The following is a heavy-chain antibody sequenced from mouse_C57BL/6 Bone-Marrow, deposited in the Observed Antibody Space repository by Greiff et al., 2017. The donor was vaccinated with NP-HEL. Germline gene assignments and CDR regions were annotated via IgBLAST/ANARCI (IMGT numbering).Heavy chain of an antibody. V-gene: IGHV5-17*01. D-gene: IGHD3-3*01. Sequence: DVKLQESGGGLVKPGGSLKLSCAASGFTFSDYGMHWVRQAPEKGLEWVAYISSGSSTIYDADTVKGRFTISRANAKNTLFLQMTSLRSEDTAMYYCARGGWAWFAYWGQGTLVTVSA. CDR2: ISSGSSTI. J-gene: IGHJ3*01. CDR3: ARGGWAWFAY. CDR1: GFTFSDYG.